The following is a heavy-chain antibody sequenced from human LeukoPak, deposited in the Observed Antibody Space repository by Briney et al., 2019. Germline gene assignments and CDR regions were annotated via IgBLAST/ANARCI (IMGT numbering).Heavy chain of an antibody. D-gene: IGHD2-2*01. Sequence: RGALRHSCAAPGFTFTSYWMHWVRQAPGAGLGWVSRINSVGGRTSYADSVKGRFTISRDNAKDTLYLQMNSLRAEDTAVYYCARSGDRNCSSTSCPNYYYYGMDVWGQGTTVTVSS. CDR3: ARSGDRNCSSTSCPNYYYYGMDV. CDR2: INSVGGRT. V-gene: IGHV3-74*01. CDR1: GFTFTSYW. J-gene: IGHJ6*02.